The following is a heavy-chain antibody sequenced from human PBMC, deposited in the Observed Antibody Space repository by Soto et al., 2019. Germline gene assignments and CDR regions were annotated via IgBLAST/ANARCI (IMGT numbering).Heavy chain of an antibody. CDR1: GYTFTDYY. CDR3: AWAAPLRYSGYALDH. CDR2: INPNSGAT. V-gene: IGHV1-2*02. D-gene: IGHD5-12*01. Sequence: QVQLVSSGAEVKKPGASVKVSCRASGYTFTDYYIHWVRQAPGQGLQWVGWINPNSGATEYAQKFQGRVTMTRDPSISTVYMEVTRLRSDDTALYFCAWAAPLRYSGYALDHWGQGTRVTVST. J-gene: IGHJ4*02.